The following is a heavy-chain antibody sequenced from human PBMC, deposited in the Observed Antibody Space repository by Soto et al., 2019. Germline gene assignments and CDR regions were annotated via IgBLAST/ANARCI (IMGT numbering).Heavy chain of an antibody. J-gene: IGHJ3*02. CDR1: GFTFSNAW. D-gene: IGHD3-22*01. Sequence: SLRLSCAASGFTFSNAWMSWVRQAPGKGLEWVGRIKSKTDGGTTDYAAPVKGRFTISRDDSKNTLYLQMNSLKTEDTAVYYCTTVTYYYDTASAFDIWGQGTMVTVSS. CDR2: IKSKTDGGTT. V-gene: IGHV3-15*01. CDR3: TTVTYYYDTASAFDI.